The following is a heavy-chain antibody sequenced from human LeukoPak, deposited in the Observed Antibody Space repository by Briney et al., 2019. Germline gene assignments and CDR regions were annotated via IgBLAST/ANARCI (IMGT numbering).Heavy chain of an antibody. CDR3: ARLGGYDFWSGYYDAAYDI. J-gene: IGHJ3*02. V-gene: IGHV4-38-2*01. Sequence: SETLSLTCAVFGYSISSGYYWGWIRQPPGKGLEWIGTIYHNGSTDYNPSLKSRVTISVDTSRNQFSLNLNSVTAADTAVYYCARLGGYDFWSGYYDAAYDIWGQGTMVTVSS. CDR2: IYHNGST. D-gene: IGHD3-3*01. CDR1: GYSISSGYY.